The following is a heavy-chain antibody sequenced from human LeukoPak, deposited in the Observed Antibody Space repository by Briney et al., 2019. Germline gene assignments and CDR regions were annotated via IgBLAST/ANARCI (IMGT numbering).Heavy chain of an antibody. CDR1: GFTFSSYW. D-gene: IGHD6-6*01. CDR2: INHNGNVN. V-gene: IGHV3-7*01. J-gene: IGHJ6*02. Sequence: PGGSLRLSCAASGFTFSSYWMNWARQAPGKGLEWVASINHNGNVNYYVDSVKGRFTISRDNAKNSLYLQMSILRAEDTAVYYCARDWGIAARPVGYYYYYGMDVWGQGTTVTVSS. CDR3: ARDWGIAARPVGYYYYYGMDV.